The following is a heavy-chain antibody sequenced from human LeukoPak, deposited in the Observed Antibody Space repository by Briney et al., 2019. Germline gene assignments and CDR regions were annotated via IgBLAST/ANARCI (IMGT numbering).Heavy chain of an antibody. V-gene: IGHV1-8*03. D-gene: IGHD2-15*01. CDR1: GYTFTRYD. CDR3: ARVDGSPDY. CDR2: VNTKSGNT. J-gene: IGHJ4*02. Sequence: ASVKVSCKASGYTFTRYDINWVRQATGQGLEWLGWVNTKSGNTGSAQNSQGRVTITRDTSINTAYMELSSLRSEDTAIYYRARVDGSPDYWGQGTLVTVSS.